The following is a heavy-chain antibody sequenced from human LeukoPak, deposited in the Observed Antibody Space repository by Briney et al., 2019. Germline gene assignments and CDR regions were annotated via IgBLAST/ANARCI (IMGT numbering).Heavy chain of an antibody. CDR1: GYSISSGYY. CDR2: IYHSRST. J-gene: IGHJ3*02. Sequence: SETLSLTCAVSGYSISSGYYWGWIRQPPGKGLEWVGSIYHSRSTYYNPSLKSRVTISVDTSKNQFSLKLSSVTAADTAVYYCARHLTVTGDGLDIWGQGTMVTGSS. V-gene: IGHV4-38-2*01. D-gene: IGHD2-8*02. CDR3: ARHLTVTGDGLDI.